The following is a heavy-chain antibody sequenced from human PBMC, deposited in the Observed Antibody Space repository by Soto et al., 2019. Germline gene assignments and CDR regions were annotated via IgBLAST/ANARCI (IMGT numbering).Heavy chain of an antibody. J-gene: IGHJ6*04. CDR1: GFTLSSHW. V-gene: IGHV3-74*01. CDR2: INSDGSIA. D-gene: IGHD2-15*01. Sequence: GSLRLSCVASGFTLSSHWMHWVRQAPGKGLVWASRINSDGSIATYADSVKGRFTISRDNTKNTLFLQMDSLRVEDTAVYYCARDDVLCDGGRCYGIPLDVWGKGTTVTVSS. CDR3: ARDDVLCDGGRCYGIPLDV.